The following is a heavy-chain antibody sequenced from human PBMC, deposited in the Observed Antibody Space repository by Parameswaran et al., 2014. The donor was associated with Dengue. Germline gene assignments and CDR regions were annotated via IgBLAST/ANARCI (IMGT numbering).Heavy chain of an antibody. J-gene: IGHJ4*02. D-gene: IGHD2-21*01. V-gene: IGHV6-1*01. CDR1: SRIRAP. CDR2: TYYRSKWKS. Sequence: SRIRAPKWIRQSPSRGLEWLGRTYYRSKWKSDYAESVQSRITISPDTSKNQFSLQLNSVTPEDTAVYFCARTIAASLSYFDYWGQGTLVTVSS. CDR3: ARTIAASLSYFDY.